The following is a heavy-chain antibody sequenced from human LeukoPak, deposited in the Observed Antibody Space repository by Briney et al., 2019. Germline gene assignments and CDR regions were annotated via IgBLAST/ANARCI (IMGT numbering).Heavy chain of an antibody. CDR2: INPSGGST. CDR3: ARGVLRYFDWLLDSSPNYYFDY. D-gene: IGHD3-9*01. Sequence: ASVKVSCKASGYTFTSYYMHWVRQAPGQGLEWMGIINPSGGSTSYAQKFQGRVTMTRDTSTSTVYMELSSLRSEDTAVYYCARGVLRYFDWLLDSSPNYYFDYWGQGTLVTVSS. J-gene: IGHJ4*02. V-gene: IGHV1-46*01. CDR1: GYTFTSYY.